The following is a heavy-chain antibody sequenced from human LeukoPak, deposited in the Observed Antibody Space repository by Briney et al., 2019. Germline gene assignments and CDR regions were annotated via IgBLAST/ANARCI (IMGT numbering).Heavy chain of an antibody. CDR2: ISSSSRTI. J-gene: IGHJ6*03. Sequence: GGSLRLSCAASGFTFSSYSMNWVRQAPGKGLEWISYISSSSRTIYYADSVKGRFTSSRDNAKNSLYLQMNSLRAEDTAVYYCARAYYDFWSGSADYMDVWGKGTTVTVSS. D-gene: IGHD3-3*01. CDR1: GFTFSSYS. CDR3: ARAYYDFWSGSADYMDV. V-gene: IGHV3-48*01.